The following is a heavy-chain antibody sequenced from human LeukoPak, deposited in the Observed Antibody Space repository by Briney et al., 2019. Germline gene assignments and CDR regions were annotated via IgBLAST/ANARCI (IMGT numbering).Heavy chain of an antibody. D-gene: IGHD6-19*01. CDR1: GGSISSSSFY. CDR2: IYYSGST. J-gene: IGHJ4*02. V-gene: IGHV4-61*05. CDR3: ARTGPRQLIDY. Sequence: SETLSLTCTVSGGSISSSSFYWGWIRQPPGKGLEWIGYIYYSGSTNYNPSLKSRVTISVDTSKNQFSLKLSSVTAADTAVYYCARTGPRQLIDYWGQGTLVTVSS.